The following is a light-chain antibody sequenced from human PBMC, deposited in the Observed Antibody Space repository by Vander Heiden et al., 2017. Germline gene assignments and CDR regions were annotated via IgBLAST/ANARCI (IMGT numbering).Light chain of an antibody. Sequence: QAVLTQPSSLSASPGASASLTCTLRSGLNVGTYRIYWYQQKPGSPPQYLLRYKSDSDKQQGSGVPSRFSGSKDASANAGILLISGLQSEDEADYDCMIWHSSAWVFGGGTKLTVL. CDR3: MIWHSSAWV. CDR2: YKSDSDK. CDR1: SGLNVGTYR. V-gene: IGLV5-45*03. J-gene: IGLJ3*02.